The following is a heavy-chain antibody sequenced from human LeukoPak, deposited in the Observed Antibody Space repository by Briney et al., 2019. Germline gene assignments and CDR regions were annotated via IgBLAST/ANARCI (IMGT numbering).Heavy chain of an antibody. CDR1: GFTFSSYA. Sequence: GGSLRLSCAASGFTFSSYAMSWVRQAPGKGLEWVAVISYDGSNKYYADSVKGRFTISRDNSKNTLYLQMNSLRAEDTAVYYCAKISKETIWDYWGQGTLVTVSS. J-gene: IGHJ4*02. D-gene: IGHD4/OR15-4a*01. CDR3: AKISKETIWDY. V-gene: IGHV3-30*18. CDR2: ISYDGSNK.